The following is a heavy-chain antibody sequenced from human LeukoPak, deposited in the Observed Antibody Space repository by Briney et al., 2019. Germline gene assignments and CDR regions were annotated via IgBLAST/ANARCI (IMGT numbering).Heavy chain of an antibody. CDR1: GGSFSGYY. D-gene: IGHD6-19*01. J-gene: IGHJ6*02. Sequence: SETLSLTCAVYGGSFSGYYWSWIRQPPGKGLEWIGEINHSGSTNYNPSLKSRVTISVDTSKNQFSLKLSSVTAADTAVYYCASTHPSYSSGWYDNYYYGMDVWGQGTTVTVSS. V-gene: IGHV4-34*01. CDR3: ASTHPSYSSGWYDNYYYGMDV. CDR2: INHSGST.